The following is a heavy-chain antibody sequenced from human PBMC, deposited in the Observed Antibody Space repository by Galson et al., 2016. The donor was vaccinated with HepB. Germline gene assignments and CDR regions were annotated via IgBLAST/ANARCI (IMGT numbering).Heavy chain of an antibody. CDR3: ARSNLGYCTSGVCYKGTFDF. J-gene: IGHJ4*02. D-gene: IGHD2-8*01. Sequence: SVKVSCKASGYTFNSFSIVWVRQAPGQGLEWMGRISGYNGNTKYSQKLQGRVTMTTDTLTNTSYMELRSLRSDDTAVYYCARSNLGYCTSGVCYKGTFDFWGQGTLVTVSS. CDR2: ISGYNGNT. CDR1: GYTFNSFS. V-gene: IGHV1-18*01.